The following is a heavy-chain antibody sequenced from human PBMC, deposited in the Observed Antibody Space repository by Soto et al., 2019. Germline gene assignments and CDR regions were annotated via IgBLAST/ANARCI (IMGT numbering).Heavy chain of an antibody. CDR2: IYPGDSGT. Sequence: GESLKISCKGSGYSFTSYWIGWVRQMPGKGLEWMGIIYPGDSGTRYSPSFQGQVTISADKSISTAYLQWSSLKASDTAMYYCASLARSGYWPDAFDIWGQGTMVTVSS. V-gene: IGHV5-51*01. CDR1: GYSFTSYW. CDR3: ASLARSGYWPDAFDI. D-gene: IGHD5-12*01. J-gene: IGHJ3*02.